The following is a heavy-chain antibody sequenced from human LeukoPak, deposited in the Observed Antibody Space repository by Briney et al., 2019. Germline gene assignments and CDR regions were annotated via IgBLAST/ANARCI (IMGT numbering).Heavy chain of an antibody. CDR2: IYYSGST. CDR1: GGSISTYY. Sequence: SETLSLTCTVSGGSISTYYWSWIRQPPGKGLEWIGYIYYSGSTNYNPSLKSRVTILVDTSKNQFSLRLSSVTAADTAVYYCARDVYDYVGGSYRWGWFDPWGQGTQVTVS. CDR3: ARDVYDYVGGSYRWGWFDP. D-gene: IGHD3-16*02. V-gene: IGHV4-59*01. J-gene: IGHJ5*02.